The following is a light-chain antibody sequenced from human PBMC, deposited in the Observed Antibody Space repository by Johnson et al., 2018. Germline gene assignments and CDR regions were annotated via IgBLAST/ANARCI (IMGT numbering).Light chain of an antibody. CDR2: ENN. V-gene: IGLV1-51*02. CDR3: GTWDSSLSAGNV. J-gene: IGLJ1*01. CDR1: SSNIGNNY. Sequence: QSVLTQPPSVSAAPGQKVTISCSGSSSNIGNNYVSWYQQLPGTAPKLLIYENNKRPSGIPDRFSGSKSGTSATLGITGLQTGDAADYYCGTWDSSLSAGNVFGTGTQVTGL.